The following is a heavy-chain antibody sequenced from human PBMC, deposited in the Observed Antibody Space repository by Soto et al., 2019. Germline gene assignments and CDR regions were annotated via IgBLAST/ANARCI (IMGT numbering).Heavy chain of an antibody. CDR3: AGGLFSIAVAEVLGVFDF. CDR2: IYPGDSDT. Sequence: PGESLKISCKGSGYSFTSYWIGWVRQMPGKGLEWMGIIYPGDSDTRYSPSFQGQVTISADKSISTAYLQWSSLKASDTAMYYCAGGLFSIAVAEVLGVFDFWGQGSLVTGSS. D-gene: IGHD6-19*01. CDR1: GYSFTSYW. V-gene: IGHV5-51*01. J-gene: IGHJ3*01.